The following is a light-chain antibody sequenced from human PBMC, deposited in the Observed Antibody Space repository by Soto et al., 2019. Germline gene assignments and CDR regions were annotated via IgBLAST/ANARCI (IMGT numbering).Light chain of an antibody. CDR3: MQGTHWPPT. V-gene: IGKV2-30*01. CDR2: RVS. CDR1: QSIVYRDGNAY. J-gene: IGKJ1*01. Sequence: DVVMTQSPLSLPVALGQPASISCRSSQSIVYRDGNAYLTWFQQRPGQSPRRLIYRVSNRDPGVPDRFSGSGSGTDFTLIISRVEAEDVGVYYCMQGTHWPPTFGRGTKVEI.